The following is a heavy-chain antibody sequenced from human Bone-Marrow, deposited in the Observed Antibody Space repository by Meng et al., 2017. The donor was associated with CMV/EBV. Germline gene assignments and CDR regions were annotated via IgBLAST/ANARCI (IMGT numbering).Heavy chain of an antibody. CDR2: ISSSGSTI. J-gene: IGHJ6*02. V-gene: IGHV3-48*03. CDR3: ARDCSSTSCHDYGMDV. CDR1: GFTFSSYE. D-gene: IGHD2-2*01. Sequence: SLKISCAASGFTFSSYEMNWVRQAPGKGLEWVSYISSSGSTIYYADSVKGRFTISRDNAKNSLYLQMNSLRAEDTAVYYCARDCSSTSCHDYGMDVWGQATTVTVSS.